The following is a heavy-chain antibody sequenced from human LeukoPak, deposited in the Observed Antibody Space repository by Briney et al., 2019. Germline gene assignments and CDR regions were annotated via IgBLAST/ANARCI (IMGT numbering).Heavy chain of an antibody. CDR2: FDPEDGET. V-gene: IGHV1-24*01. CDR1: GYTLTELS. Sequence: ASVKVSCKVSGYTLTELSMHWVRQAPGKGLEWMGGFDPEDGETIYAQKFQGRVTMTEDTSTDTAYMELSSLRSEDTAVYYCATGGYSSGWYVTWFDPWGQGTLVTVSS. CDR3: ATGGYSSGWYVTWFDP. D-gene: IGHD6-19*01. J-gene: IGHJ5*02.